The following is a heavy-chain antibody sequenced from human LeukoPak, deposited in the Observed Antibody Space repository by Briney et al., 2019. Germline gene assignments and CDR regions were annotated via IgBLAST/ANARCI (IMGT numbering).Heavy chain of an antibody. Sequence: SETLSLTCTVSGVSITSYYWSWIRQPPGKGLEWIGYMYYSGSTNYNPSLKSRVTISVDTSKNQFSLKLNSVTAADTAVYYCARVRYDHYYYYMDVWGKGTTVTISS. V-gene: IGHV4-59*01. CDR2: MYYSGST. CDR1: GVSITSYY. D-gene: IGHD3-16*01. CDR3: ARVRYDHYYYYMDV. J-gene: IGHJ6*03.